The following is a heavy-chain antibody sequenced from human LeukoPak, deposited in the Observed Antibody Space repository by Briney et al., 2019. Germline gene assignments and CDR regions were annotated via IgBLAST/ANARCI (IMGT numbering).Heavy chain of an antibody. D-gene: IGHD3-16*01. CDR1: GFPYMILA. CDR3: AKDQMCFGLYFDC. Sequence: PGGSLPLSRSASGFPYMILAVSWVGQAPGKGLEWVSAIGGTGGYTYYADSVKGRFTISRDNARNTLYLHMSSLRAEDTALYYCAKDQMCFGLYFDCWGRGGLVTVSS. V-gene: IGHV3-23*01. J-gene: IGHJ4*02. CDR2: IGGTGGYT.